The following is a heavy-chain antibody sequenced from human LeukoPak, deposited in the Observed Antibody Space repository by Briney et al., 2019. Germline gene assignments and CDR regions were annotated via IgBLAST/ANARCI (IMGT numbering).Heavy chain of an antibody. CDR2: IYPGDSDT. CDR3: ARHPEPYCGGDCYYFDY. Sequence: GESLKISCKGSGYSFTSYWIGWVRQMPGKGLEWMGIIYPGDSDTRYSPSFQGQVTISADKSISTAYLQWSSLKASDTAMYYCARHPEPYCGGDCYYFDYWGQGTLVTVSS. D-gene: IGHD2-21*02. J-gene: IGHJ4*02. V-gene: IGHV5-51*01. CDR1: GYSFTSYW.